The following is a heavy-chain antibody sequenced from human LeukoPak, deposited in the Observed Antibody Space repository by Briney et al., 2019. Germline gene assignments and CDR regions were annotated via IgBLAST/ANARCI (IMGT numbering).Heavy chain of an antibody. Sequence: GGSLRLSCAASGFTFGSSWMTWVRQVPGKGLEWVANIKQDGSEKYYVDSVKGRFTISRDNAKNSLYLQINSLRAEDTAVYYCAKDADGWTWAFDVWGQGTIVTVSS. CDR2: IKQDGSEK. V-gene: IGHV3-7*04. D-gene: IGHD2-15*01. CDR1: GFTFGSSW. J-gene: IGHJ3*01. CDR3: AKDADGWTWAFDV.